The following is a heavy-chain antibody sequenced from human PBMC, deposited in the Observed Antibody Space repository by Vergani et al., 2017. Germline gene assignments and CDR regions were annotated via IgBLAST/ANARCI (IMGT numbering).Heavy chain of an antibody. V-gene: IGHV1-2*02. CDR1: ESTVSDYN. Sequence: QVQLMQSGPVMKKPGGSMKVSCQASESTVSDYNIHWVRQAPGQGLQWMGWISPKTGDTDYLQRFQDRVTMTRDASTKTVYLKMTRLTADDTAIYYCAHSWNFGRRDWFDSWGPGTLVTVSS. D-gene: IGHD1-26*01. CDR3: AHSWNFGRRDWFDS. J-gene: IGHJ5*01. CDR2: ISPKTGDT.